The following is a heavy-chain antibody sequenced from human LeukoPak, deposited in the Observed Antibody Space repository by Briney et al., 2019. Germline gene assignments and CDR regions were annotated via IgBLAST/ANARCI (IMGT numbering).Heavy chain of an antibody. CDR2: IYTSGST. Sequence: SETLSHTCTVSGGSISSGSYYWSWIRQPAGKGLEWIGRIYTSGSTKYNPSLKSRVTISVDTSKNQFSLKLSSVTAADTAVYYCAKGYSSGWTSNWFDPWGQGTLVTVSS. CDR1: GGSISSGSYY. D-gene: IGHD6-19*01. V-gene: IGHV4-61*02. J-gene: IGHJ5*02. CDR3: AKGYSSGWTSNWFDP.